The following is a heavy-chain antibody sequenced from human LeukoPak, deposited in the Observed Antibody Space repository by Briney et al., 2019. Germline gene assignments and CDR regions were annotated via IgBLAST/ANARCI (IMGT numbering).Heavy chain of an antibody. D-gene: IGHD2-15*01. Sequence: ASVKVPCEASGYTFTGYYMHWVRQAPGQGLEWMGRINPNSGGTNYEQKFQGRVTMTRDTSISTAYMELSRLRSDDTAVYYCARVRCSGGSCSIDYWGQGTLVTVSS. J-gene: IGHJ4*02. V-gene: IGHV1-2*06. CDR3: ARVRCSGGSCSIDY. CDR1: GYTFTGYY. CDR2: INPNSGGT.